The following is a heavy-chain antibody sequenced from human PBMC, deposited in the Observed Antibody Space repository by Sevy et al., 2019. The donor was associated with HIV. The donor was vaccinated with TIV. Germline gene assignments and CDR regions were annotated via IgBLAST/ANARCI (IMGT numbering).Heavy chain of an antibody. D-gene: IGHD5-12*01. CDR2: ISGSGGST. J-gene: IGHJ4*02. CDR3: AKGEWLRLRGRNRGYYFDY. Sequence: GGSLRLSCAASGFTFSSYAMSWVRQAPGKGLEWVSAISGSGGSTYYADSVKGRFTISRDNSKNTLYLQMNSLRAEDTAVYYCAKGEWLRLRGRNRGYYFDYWGQGTLVTVSS. V-gene: IGHV3-23*01. CDR1: GFTFSSYA.